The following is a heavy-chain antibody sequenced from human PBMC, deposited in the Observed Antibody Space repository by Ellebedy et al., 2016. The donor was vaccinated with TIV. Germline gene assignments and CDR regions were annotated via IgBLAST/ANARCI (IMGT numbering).Heavy chain of an antibody. J-gene: IGHJ3*02. CDR1: GGSFRGYY. D-gene: IGHD3-22*01. CDR3: ASYDSSGYWQRFAFDI. V-gene: IGHV4-34*01. Sequence: SQTLSLTXXVYGGSFRGYYWSWIRQPPGKGLEWIGEINHSGSTNYNPSLKSRVTISVDTSKNQFSLKLSSVTAADTAVYYCASYDSSGYWQRFAFDIWGQGTMVTVSS. CDR2: INHSGST.